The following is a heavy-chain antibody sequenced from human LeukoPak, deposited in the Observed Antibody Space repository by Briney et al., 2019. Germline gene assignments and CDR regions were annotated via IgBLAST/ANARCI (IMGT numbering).Heavy chain of an antibody. Sequence: GGSLRLSCAASVFTFSSYGMSWVRQAPGQGLEWVSAISGSGGSTYYADSVKGRFTISRDNSKNTLYLQMNSLRAEDTAVYYCAKVISGLRYFDWGAGVLFDYWGQGTLVTVSS. CDR3: AKVISGLRYFDWGAGVLFDY. V-gene: IGHV3-23*01. CDR2: ISGSGGST. J-gene: IGHJ4*02. CDR1: VFTFSSYG. D-gene: IGHD3-9*01.